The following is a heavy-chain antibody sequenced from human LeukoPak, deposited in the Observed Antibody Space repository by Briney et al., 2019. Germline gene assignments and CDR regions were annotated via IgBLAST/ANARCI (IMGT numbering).Heavy chain of an antibody. CDR3: AGYYDFWSGPLSNYYYYMDV. J-gene: IGHJ6*03. Sequence: PSETLSLTCTVSGGSISSYYWSWLRQPPGKGLEWIGYIYYSGSTNYNPSLKSRVTISVDTSKNQFSLKLSSVTAADTAVYYCAGYYDFWSGPLSNYYYYMDVWGKGTTVTVSS. CDR1: GGSISSYY. D-gene: IGHD3-3*01. V-gene: IGHV4-59*08. CDR2: IYYSGST.